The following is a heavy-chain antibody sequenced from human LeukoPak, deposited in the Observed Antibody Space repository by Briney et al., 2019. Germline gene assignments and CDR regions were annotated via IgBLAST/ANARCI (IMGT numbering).Heavy chain of an antibody. CDR3: ARDPTAKRAFDI. V-gene: IGHV4-61*02. D-gene: IGHD1-1*01. J-gene: IGHJ3*02. Sequence: SETLSLTCTVSGGSISSGSYYWSWIRQPAGKGLEWIGRIYTSGSTNYNPSLKSRVTISVDTSKNQFSLKLSSVTAADTAVYYCARDPTAKRAFDIWGQGTMVTVSS. CDR2: IYTSGST. CDR1: GGSISSGSYY.